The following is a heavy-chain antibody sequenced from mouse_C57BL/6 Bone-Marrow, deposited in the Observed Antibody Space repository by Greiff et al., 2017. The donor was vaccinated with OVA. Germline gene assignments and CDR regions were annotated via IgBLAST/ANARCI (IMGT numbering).Heavy chain of an antibody. CDR3: ARSKGYYWFAY. D-gene: IGHD2-3*01. Sequence: VQLQQSGPELVKPGASVKISCKASGYSFTGYYMNWVKQSPEKSLEWIGEINPSTGGTTYNQKFKAKATLTVDKSSSTAYMQLKSLTSEDSAVYYCARSKGYYWFAYWGQGTLVTVSA. J-gene: IGHJ3*01. CDR1: GYSFTGYY. V-gene: IGHV1-42*01. CDR2: INPSTGGT.